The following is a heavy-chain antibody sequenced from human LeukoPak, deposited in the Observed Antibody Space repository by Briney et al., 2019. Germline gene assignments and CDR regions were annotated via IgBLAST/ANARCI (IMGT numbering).Heavy chain of an antibody. CDR1: GYTFTNYH. V-gene: IGHV7-4-1*02. CDR3: ARWDYDSSGYALYYFDY. CDR2: INTYTGNP. D-gene: IGHD3-22*01. J-gene: IGHJ4*02. Sequence: ASVKVSCKASGYTFTNYHMNWVRQAPGQGLEWMGWINTYTGNPTYAQGFTGRFVFSLDTSVSTAYLQISSLKAEDTAVYYCARWDYDSSGYALYYFDYWGQGTLVTVSS.